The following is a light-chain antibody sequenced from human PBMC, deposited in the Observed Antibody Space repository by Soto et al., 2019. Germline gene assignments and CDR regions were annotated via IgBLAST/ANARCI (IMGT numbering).Light chain of an antibody. V-gene: IGLV2-14*01. CDR3: SSYTSSSNLYV. CDR2: DVS. Sequence: QSALTQPASVSGSPGQSITISCTGTSSDVGGYNYVSWYQQHPGKAPKLMIYDVSNRPSGVSNRFSGSKSGNTASLTISGRQAEDEADYYCSSYTSSSNLYVFGTGTKVTVL. CDR1: SSDVGGYNY. J-gene: IGLJ1*01.